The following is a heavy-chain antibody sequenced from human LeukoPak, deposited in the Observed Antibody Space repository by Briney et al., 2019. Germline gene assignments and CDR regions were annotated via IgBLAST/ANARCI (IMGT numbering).Heavy chain of an antibody. CDR3: ARDVLAAAGN. V-gene: IGHV4-38-2*02. D-gene: IGHD6-13*01. CDR2: IYHSGST. Sequence: PSETLSLTCAVSGYSNSSGYYWGWIRQPPGKGLEWIGSIYHSGSTYYNPSLKSRVTISVDTSKNQFSLKLSSVTAADTAVYYCARDVLAAAGNWGQGTLVTVSS. CDR1: GYSNSSGYY. J-gene: IGHJ4*02.